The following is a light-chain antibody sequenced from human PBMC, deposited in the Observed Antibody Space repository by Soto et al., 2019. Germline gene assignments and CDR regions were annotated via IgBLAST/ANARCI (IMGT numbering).Light chain of an antibody. Sequence: EIVLTQSPGTLSLSPGERATLSCRASQSVSSNYLAWYRRKPGQAPRLLIYGASNRATDIPGRFSGSGSGTDFTLTITSLEPEDFAVYYCQQYGSSPPTFGPGTRVEIK. J-gene: IGKJ1*01. V-gene: IGKV3-20*01. CDR2: GAS. CDR3: QQYGSSPPT. CDR1: QSVSSNY.